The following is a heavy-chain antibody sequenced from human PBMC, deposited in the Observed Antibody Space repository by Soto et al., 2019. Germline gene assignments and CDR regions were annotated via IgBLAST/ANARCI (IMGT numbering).Heavy chain of an antibody. Sequence: QLVHSRAEVKKPGSSVKVSCTASGGDFNSYTISWVRQAPGQGPEWMGTIIPILDVAKNAQKFQGRVTITADKSTSTVYMELRSLRSDDTAIYYCAQLWFGELWHGMDVWGQGTTVTVSS. CDR3: AQLWFGELWHGMDV. D-gene: IGHD3-10*01. CDR2: IIPILDVA. V-gene: IGHV1-69*02. CDR1: GGDFNSYT. J-gene: IGHJ6*02.